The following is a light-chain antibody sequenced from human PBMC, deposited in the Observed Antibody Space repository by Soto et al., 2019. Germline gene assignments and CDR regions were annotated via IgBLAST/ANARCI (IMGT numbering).Light chain of an antibody. CDR1: SGHSSYI. CDR2: LEGSGSY. V-gene: IGLV4-60*02. J-gene: IGLJ2*01. CDR3: ETWDSNPRV. Sequence: QPVLTQSSSASASLGSSVKLTCTLSSGHSSYIIAWHHQQPGKAPRYLMKLEGSGSYNKGSGVADRFSGSSYGADSYLTIANLPFEDDANYYCETWDSNPRVFGGGTKLTVL.